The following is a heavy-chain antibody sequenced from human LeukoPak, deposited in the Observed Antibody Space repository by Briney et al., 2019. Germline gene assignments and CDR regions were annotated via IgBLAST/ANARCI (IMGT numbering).Heavy chain of an antibody. CDR3: ARENGPLLWFETYYFDY. D-gene: IGHD3-10*01. CDR2: IYHSGST. V-gene: IGHV4-38-2*02. J-gene: IGHJ4*02. CDR1: GYSISSGYY. Sequence: SETLSLTCTVSGYSISSGYYWGWIRQPPGKGLEWIGSIYHSGSTYYNPSLKSRVTISVDTSKNQFSLKLSSVTAADTAVYYCARENGPLLWFETYYFDYWGQGTLVTVSS.